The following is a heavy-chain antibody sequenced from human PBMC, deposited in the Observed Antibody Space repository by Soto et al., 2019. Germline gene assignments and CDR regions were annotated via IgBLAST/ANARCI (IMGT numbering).Heavy chain of an antibody. Sequence: GASVKVSCKASGGTFSSYAISWVRQAPGQGLEWMGIIIPICGSTSYAQKFQGRVTMTRDTSTSTVYMELSSLRSEDTAVYYCARAEFEYFQHWGQGTLVTVS. V-gene: IGHV1-46*01. CDR1: GGTFSSYA. CDR2: IIPICGST. J-gene: IGHJ1*01. CDR3: ARAEFEYFQH.